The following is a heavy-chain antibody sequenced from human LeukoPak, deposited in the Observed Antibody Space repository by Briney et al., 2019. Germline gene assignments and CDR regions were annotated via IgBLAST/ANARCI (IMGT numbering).Heavy chain of an antibody. D-gene: IGHD6-13*01. CDR3: ARGIAAVGNWFDP. V-gene: IGHV1-69*05. Sequence: ASVKVSCKASGGTFSSYAISWVRQAPGQGLEWMGGIIPIFGTANYAQKFQGRVTITTDESTSTAYMELSSLRSEGTAVYYCARGIAAVGNWFDPWGQGTLVTVSS. CDR2: IIPIFGTA. CDR1: GGTFSSYA. J-gene: IGHJ5*02.